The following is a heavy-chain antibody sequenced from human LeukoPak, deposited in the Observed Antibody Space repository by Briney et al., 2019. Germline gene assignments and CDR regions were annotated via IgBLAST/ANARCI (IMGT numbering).Heavy chain of an antibody. J-gene: IGHJ4*02. CDR2: ISGTGHST. D-gene: IGHD7-27*01. Sequence: PGGSLRLSCAASGFTFSTNAMSWVRQAPGKGLEWVSAISGTGHSTYYADSVKGRFTISRDNSKNTLYLQMNSLRAEDTAVYYCAKDLNWGGRWGQGTLVTVSS. CDR3: AKDLNWGGR. V-gene: IGHV3-23*01. CDR1: GFTFSTNA.